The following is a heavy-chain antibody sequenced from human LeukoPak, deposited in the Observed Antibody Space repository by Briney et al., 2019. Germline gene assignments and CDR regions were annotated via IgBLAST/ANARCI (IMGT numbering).Heavy chain of an antibody. CDR3: ARDGYSSSWSGSLWNNWFDP. D-gene: IGHD6-13*01. Sequence: GGSLRLSCAASGFTFSSYAMHWVRQAPGKGLEYVSAISSNGGSTYYANSVKGSFTISRDNSKNTLYLQMGSLIAEDMAVYYCARDGYSSSWSGSLWNNWFDPWGQGTLVTVSS. J-gene: IGHJ5*02. V-gene: IGHV3-64*01. CDR2: ISSNGGST. CDR1: GFTFSSYA.